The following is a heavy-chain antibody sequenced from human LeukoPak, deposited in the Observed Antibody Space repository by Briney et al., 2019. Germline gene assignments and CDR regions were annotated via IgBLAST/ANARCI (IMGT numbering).Heavy chain of an antibody. V-gene: IGHV3-23*01. D-gene: IGHD4-17*01. J-gene: IGHJ4*02. CDR1: GFTFRNYA. CDR3: AKDPNGDYVGAFDF. CDR2: IRASGDNT. Sequence: GGSLRLSCAASGFTFRNYAMMWVRQAPGKGLELVSSIRASGDNTYYADSVTGRFTISRDNSKNTLFLQMNSLRAEDTAVYYCAKDPNGDYVGAFDFWGQGMMVSVSS.